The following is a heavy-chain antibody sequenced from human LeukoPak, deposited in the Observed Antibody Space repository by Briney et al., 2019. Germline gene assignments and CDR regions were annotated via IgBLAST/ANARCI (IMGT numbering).Heavy chain of an antibody. CDR1: GYSFTSYW. D-gene: IGHD6-19*01. CDR3: ARRGSGWYGSDAFDI. V-gene: IGHV5-51*01. Sequence: GESLKISCKGSGYSFTSYWIGWARQMPGKGLEWMGIIYPGDSDTRYSPSFQGQVTISADKSISTAYLQWSSLKASDTAMYYCARRGSGWYGSDAFDIWGQGTMVTVSS. CDR2: IYPGDSDT. J-gene: IGHJ3*02.